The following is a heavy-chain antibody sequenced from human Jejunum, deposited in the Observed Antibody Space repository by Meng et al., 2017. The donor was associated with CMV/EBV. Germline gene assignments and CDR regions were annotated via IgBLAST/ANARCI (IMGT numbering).Heavy chain of an antibody. Sequence: VSGGSIISGARYWTWIRQSPGKGLEWIGNVYYSGTTSYNRSLKSRVTISVDTSTNQFSLKLASVIAADTAVYYCVLMIPAHTNYFDPWGQGTLVTVSS. CDR1: GGSIISGARY. CDR2: VYYSGTT. V-gene: IGHV4-30-4*01. CDR3: VLMIPAHTNYFDP. J-gene: IGHJ5*02. D-gene: IGHD2-2*01.